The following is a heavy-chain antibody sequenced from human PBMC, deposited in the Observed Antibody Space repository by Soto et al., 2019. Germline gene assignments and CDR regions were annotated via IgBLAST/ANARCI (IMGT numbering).Heavy chain of an antibody. CDR3: AKEAIEYQLLSGRSNWFDP. J-gene: IGHJ5*02. D-gene: IGHD2-2*01. V-gene: IGHV3-23*01. Sequence: EVQLLESGGGLVQPGGSLRLSCAASGFTFSSYAMSWVRQAPGKGLEWVSAISGSGGSTYYADSVKGRFTISRDNSKNTLYLQMNSLRAEDTAVYYCAKEAIEYQLLSGRSNWFDPCGQGTLVTVSS. CDR2: ISGSGGST. CDR1: GFTFSSYA.